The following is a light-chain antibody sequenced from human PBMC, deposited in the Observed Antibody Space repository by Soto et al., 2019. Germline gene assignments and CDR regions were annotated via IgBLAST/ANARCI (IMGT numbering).Light chain of an antibody. CDR2: AAS. CDR3: LQDYNYPWT. J-gene: IGKJ1*01. Sequence: AIQMTQSPSSLSASVGDRVTITCRASQGIRNDLGWYQQKPGKAPKLLIYAASSLQSGVPSRFSGSGSGTDFTLTISSLQTGDFATYYCLQDYNYPWTFGQGTKVEIK. V-gene: IGKV1-6*01. CDR1: QGIRND.